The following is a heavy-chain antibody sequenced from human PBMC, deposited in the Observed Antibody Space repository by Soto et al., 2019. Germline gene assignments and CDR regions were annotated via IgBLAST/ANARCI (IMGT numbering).Heavy chain of an antibody. CDR3: ARARGRYRFAFDY. CDR2: LYSGGTT. D-gene: IGHD1-26*01. CDR1: GFSVGYMY. Sequence: GGSLRLSCTVSGFSVGYMYMNWARQAPGKGLEWVSVLYSGGTTYYADSVKGRFTISRDNSKNTLYLQMDSLGADDTAIYYCARARGRYRFAFDYWGQGALVTVSS. J-gene: IGHJ4*02. V-gene: IGHV3-53*01.